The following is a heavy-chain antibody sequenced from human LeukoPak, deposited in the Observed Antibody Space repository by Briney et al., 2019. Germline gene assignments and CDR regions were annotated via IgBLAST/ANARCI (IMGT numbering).Heavy chain of an antibody. D-gene: IGHD2-2*01. CDR1: GFIFGSYG. CDR2: HFASNK. Sequence: GGSLRPSCVTSGFIFGSYGIHWVRQAPGKGLEWVAWHFASNKYYAESVRGRFTMSRDNSKSTLYLQMDSLRVEDTAVYYCARDLCSTTSCFDYWGQGTLVSVSS. V-gene: IGHV3-33*01. CDR3: ARDLCSTTSCFDY. J-gene: IGHJ4*02.